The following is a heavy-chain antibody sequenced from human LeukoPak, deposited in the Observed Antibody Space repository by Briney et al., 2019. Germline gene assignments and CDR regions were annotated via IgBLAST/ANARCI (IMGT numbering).Heavy chain of an antibody. D-gene: IGHD6-13*01. CDR3: ASRHSKQQPYYYYMDI. J-gene: IGHJ6*03. V-gene: IGHV4-61*02. Sequence: SETLSLTCTVSGDSIRSGSYYWSWIRQPVGKGLEWIGRIYTNGDTKYNPSLKSRVTISVDTSKNQFSLKLSSATAADTAVYYCASRHSKQQPYYYYMDIWGKGTTVTVSS. CDR2: IYTNGDT. CDR1: GDSIRSGSYY.